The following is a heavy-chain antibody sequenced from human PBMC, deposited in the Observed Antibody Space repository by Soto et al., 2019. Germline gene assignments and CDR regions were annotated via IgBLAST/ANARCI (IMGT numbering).Heavy chain of an antibody. D-gene: IGHD3-16*02. CDR1: GFTFSNAW. J-gene: IGHJ4*02. Sequence: EVQLVESVGGLVKPGGSLRLSCAASGFTFSNAWMNWVRQAPGKGLEWVGRIKSKTDGGTTDYAAPVKGRFTISRDDSKNTLYLQMNSLKTEDTAVYYCTTLTYYDYVWGSYRAVFDYWGQGTLVTVSS. CDR3: TTLTYYDYVWGSYRAVFDY. V-gene: IGHV3-15*07. CDR2: IKSKTDGGTT.